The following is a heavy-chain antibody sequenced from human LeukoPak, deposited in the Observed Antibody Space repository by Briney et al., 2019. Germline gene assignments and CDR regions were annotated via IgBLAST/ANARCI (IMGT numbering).Heavy chain of an antibody. CDR1: GFTFSSYW. CDR3: ARDQLYCSGGYCYFDS. J-gene: IGHJ4*02. CDR2: INGDGSST. Sequence: GGSLRLSCVASGFTFSSYWMHWGRQAPGKGLVWVSHINGDGSSTSYADSVKSRFTIYRDNAKNTLYLQMNSLRAEDTAVYYCARDQLYCSGGYCYFDSWGQGTLVTVSS. V-gene: IGHV3-74*01. D-gene: IGHD2-15*01.